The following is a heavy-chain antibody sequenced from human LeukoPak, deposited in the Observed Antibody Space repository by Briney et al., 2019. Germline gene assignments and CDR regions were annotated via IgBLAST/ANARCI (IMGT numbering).Heavy chain of an antibody. Sequence: GGSLRLSCAASGFTFSSYAMSWVRQAPGKGLEWVSAISGSGGSAYYADSVKGRFTISRDNSKNTLYLQMNSLRAEDTAVYYCAKALDIVVVPADYWGQGTLVTVSS. CDR1: GFTFSSYA. V-gene: IGHV3-23*01. J-gene: IGHJ4*02. D-gene: IGHD2-2*03. CDR3: AKALDIVVVPADY. CDR2: ISGSGGSA.